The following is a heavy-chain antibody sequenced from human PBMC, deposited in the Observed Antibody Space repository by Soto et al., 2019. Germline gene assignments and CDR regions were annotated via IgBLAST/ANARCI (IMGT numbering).Heavy chain of an antibody. V-gene: IGHV1-24*01. CDR3: AAFSTYDFWSGYYTADY. D-gene: IGHD3-3*01. CDR2: LDPEDGET. CDR1: GYGQSEIS. Sequence: TSVKVTCKDSGYGQSEISMHWVRQAPGKGFEWVGGLDPEDGETIYAQMFQGRVTMTEDTSTDTAYMELSSLRSEDTAVYYCAAFSTYDFWSGYYTADYWGQGTLVTVSS. J-gene: IGHJ4*02.